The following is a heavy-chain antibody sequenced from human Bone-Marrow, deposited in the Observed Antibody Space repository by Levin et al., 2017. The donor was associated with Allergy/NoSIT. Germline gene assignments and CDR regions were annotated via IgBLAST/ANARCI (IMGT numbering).Heavy chain of an antibody. J-gene: IGHJ4*02. CDR1: GFTFSTYG. Sequence: PGGSLRLSCTASGFTFSTYGMSWDRQAPGKGLEWVSSITESGDTFYADSVKGRFTISRDNSKNTIYLQMNSLRAEDTAVYYCAKTGALIQAVRRDFDYWGQGTLVTVSS. CDR2: ITESGDT. D-gene: IGHD6-6*01. CDR3: AKTGALIQAVRRDFDY. V-gene: IGHV3-23*01.